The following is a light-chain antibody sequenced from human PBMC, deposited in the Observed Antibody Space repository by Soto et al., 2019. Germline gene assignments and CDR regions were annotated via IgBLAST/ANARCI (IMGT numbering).Light chain of an antibody. CDR1: SSDVGSYNL. Sequence: ALTQPASVSGSPGQSITISCTGTSSDVGSYNLVSWYQQHPGKAPKLMIYEGSKRPSGVSNRFSGSKSGNTASLAISGLQAEDEADYYCCSYAGSSTPYVFGTGTKVTVL. CDR2: EGS. V-gene: IGLV2-23*01. J-gene: IGLJ1*01. CDR3: CSYAGSSTPYV.